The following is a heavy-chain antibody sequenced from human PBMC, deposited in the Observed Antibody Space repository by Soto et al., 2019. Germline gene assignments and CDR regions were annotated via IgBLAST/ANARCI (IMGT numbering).Heavy chain of an antibody. CDR3: ARALGYYDSSGYYYRWFDP. CDR2: FDPEDGET. J-gene: IGHJ5*02. CDR1: GYTLTELS. Sequence: ASVKVSCKVSGYTLTELSMHWVRQAPGKGLEWMGGFDPEDGETIYAQKFQGRVTMTEDTSTDTAYMELSSLRSEDTAVYYCARALGYYDSSGYYYRWFDPWGQGTLVTVSS. V-gene: IGHV1-24*01. D-gene: IGHD3-22*01.